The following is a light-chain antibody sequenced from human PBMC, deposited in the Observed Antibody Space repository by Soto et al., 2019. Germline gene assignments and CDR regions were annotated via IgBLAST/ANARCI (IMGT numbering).Light chain of an antibody. CDR1: SSDIGGYNY. CDR3: SSYTSSTTLSI. Sequence: QSALTQPASVSGSPGQSITISCTGTSSDIGGYNYVTWYQQHPGNAPKLIIYDVTNRPSGVSNRFSGSKSGATASLTISGLLAEDEADYYCSSYTSSTTLSIFGGGTQLTVL. CDR2: DVT. V-gene: IGLV2-14*01. J-gene: IGLJ2*01.